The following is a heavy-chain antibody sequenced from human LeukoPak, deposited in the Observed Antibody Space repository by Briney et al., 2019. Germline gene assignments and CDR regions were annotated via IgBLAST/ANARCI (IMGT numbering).Heavy chain of an antibody. CDR3: ARDIPLSYCSGGSCYGDYYYYGMDV. D-gene: IGHD2-15*01. V-gene: IGHV3-21*01. J-gene: IGHJ6*02. CDR1: GSTFSSYS. Sequence: PGGSLRLSCAASGSTFSSYSMNWVRQAPGKGLEWVSSISSSSSYIYYADSVKGRFTISRDNAKNSLYLQMNSLRAEDTAVYYCARDIPLSYCSGGSCYGDYYYYGMDVWGQGTTVTVSS. CDR2: ISSSSSYI.